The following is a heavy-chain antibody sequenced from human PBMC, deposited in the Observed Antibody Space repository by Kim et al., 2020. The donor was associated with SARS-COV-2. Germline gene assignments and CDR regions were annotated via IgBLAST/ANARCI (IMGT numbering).Heavy chain of an antibody. J-gene: IGHJ4*02. V-gene: IGHV3-15*01. CDR1: GFTFSKAW. Sequence: GGSLRLSCAASGFTFSKAWMTWVRQAPGKGLEWVGCIKTKTDGGTTDYAAPVKGRFTISRDDTKNTLFLQMNSLKTDDTAVYYCTTEGTYWGQGTLVAVSS. CDR3: TTEGTY. CDR2: IKTKTDGGTT.